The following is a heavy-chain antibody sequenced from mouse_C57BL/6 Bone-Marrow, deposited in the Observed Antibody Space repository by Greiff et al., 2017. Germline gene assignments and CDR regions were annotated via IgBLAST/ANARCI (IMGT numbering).Heavy chain of an antibody. CDR2: ISSGGSYT. V-gene: IGHV5-6*01. CDR1: GFTFSSYG. J-gene: IGHJ1*03. Sequence: EVKLMEPGGDLVKPGGSLKLSCAASGFTFSSYGMSWVRQTPDKGLEWVATISSGGSYTYYPDSVKGRFTISKDNAKNTLYLQMSSLKSEDTAMYYCARHDDEGDWYFDVGGRGTAVTVSS. CDR3: ARHDDEGDWYFDV. D-gene: IGHD2-12*01.